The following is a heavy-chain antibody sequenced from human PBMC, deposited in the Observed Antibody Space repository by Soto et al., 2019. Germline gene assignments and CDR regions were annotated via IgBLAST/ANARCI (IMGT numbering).Heavy chain of an antibody. CDR2: INPGSGDT. D-gene: IGHD3-22*01. CDR1: GYTFTGYY. J-gene: IGHJ4*02. V-gene: IGHV1-2*02. CDR3: ARKDYYDSGMYYFDY. Sequence: ASVKVSCKASGYTFTGYYMHWVRQAPGQGLEWMGWINPGSGDTGYSQKFQDRVTITRDTSASTAYMDLSSLRSEDTAVYYCARKDYYDSGMYYFDYWGQGTLVTVSS.